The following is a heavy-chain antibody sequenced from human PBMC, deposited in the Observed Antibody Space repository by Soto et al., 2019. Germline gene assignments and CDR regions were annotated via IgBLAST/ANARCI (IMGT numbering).Heavy chain of an antibody. J-gene: IGHJ5*02. CDR3: ARGQRFSDWFDT. CDR2: IYSSGST. Sequence: QVHLQESGPGLVKPSETLSLTCTVSGGAISTYYWTWIRQPAGKGLEWIGRIYSSGSTTYNPSLQSRVTMSLDTSNNQLSLSLTSVTAADTAVYYCARGQRFSDWFDTWGQGTLVTVSS. V-gene: IGHV4-4*07. D-gene: IGHD3-3*01. CDR1: GGAISTYY.